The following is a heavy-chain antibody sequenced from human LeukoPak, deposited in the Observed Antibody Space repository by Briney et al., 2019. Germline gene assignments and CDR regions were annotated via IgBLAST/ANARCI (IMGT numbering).Heavy chain of an antibody. J-gene: IGHJ4*02. CDR1: GYTFTIYG. V-gene: IGHV1-18*01. Sequence: ASVTVSFTASGYTFTIYGISWVRQAPGQGLEWMGWISAYNGNTNYAQKLQGRVTMTTDTSTSTAYMELRSLRSDDTAVYYCARALRYYYGSEGYYFDYWGQGTLVTVSS. CDR3: ARALRYYYGSEGYYFDY. D-gene: IGHD3-10*01. CDR2: ISAYNGNT.